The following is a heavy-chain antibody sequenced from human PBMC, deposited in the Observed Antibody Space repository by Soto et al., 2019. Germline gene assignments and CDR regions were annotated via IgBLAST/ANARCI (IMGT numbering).Heavy chain of an antibody. J-gene: IGHJ3*01. CDR2: IYSRGST. CDR1: AGSINSGAYY. Sequence: QVQLQESGPGLVNPSQTLSLTCTVSAGSINSGAYYWSWVRQHPGQVLEWIGYIYSRGSTYFSPSLKSRLTISIDTSRNQFSLKLGSVTAADMAMYYCARARLRAVYAFDFWGQGTMVTVSS. D-gene: IGHD2-8*02. V-gene: IGHV4-31*03. CDR3: ARARLRAVYAFDF.